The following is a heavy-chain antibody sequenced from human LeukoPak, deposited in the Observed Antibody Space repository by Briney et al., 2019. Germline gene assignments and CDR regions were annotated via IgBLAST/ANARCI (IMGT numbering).Heavy chain of an antibody. V-gene: IGHV3-23*01. CDR1: GFTFSTYW. D-gene: IGHD1-1*01. CDR2: IIGGGTST. J-gene: IGHJ4*02. Sequence: GGSLRLSCAASGFTFSTYWMHWVRQAPGKGLEWVSAIIGGGTSTYYADSVKGRFTISRDNSKNTLYLQMNSLRAEDTAVYFCVRSIQHWGQGTLVTVSS. CDR3: VRSIQH.